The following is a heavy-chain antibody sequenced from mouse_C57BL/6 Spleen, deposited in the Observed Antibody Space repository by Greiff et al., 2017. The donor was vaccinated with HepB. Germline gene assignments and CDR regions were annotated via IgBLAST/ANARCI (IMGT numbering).Heavy chain of an antibody. V-gene: IGHV1-26*01. CDR3: ARLDDDYDYAMDY. Sequence: EVQLQQSGPELVKPGASVKISCKASGYTFTDYYMNWVKQSHGKSLEWIGDINPSNGGTSYNQKFKGKATLTVDNSSSTAYMELRSLTSEDSSVYYCARLDDDYDYAMDYWGQGTSVTVSS. CDR2: INPSNGGT. CDR1: GYTFTDYY. D-gene: IGHD2-4*01. J-gene: IGHJ4*01.